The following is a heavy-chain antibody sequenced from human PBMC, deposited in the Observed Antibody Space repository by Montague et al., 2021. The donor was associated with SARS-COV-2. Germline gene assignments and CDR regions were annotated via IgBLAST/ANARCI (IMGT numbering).Heavy chain of an antibody. J-gene: IGHJ4*02. CDR3: ARGMHYYDSSGYYFNY. CDR1: GGSISSYY. D-gene: IGHD3-22*01. V-gene: IGHV4-59*01. Sequence: SETLSLTCTVSGGSISSYYWSWIRQPPGKGLEWIGYIYYSGSTNYNPSLKSRVTISVDTSKNQFSLKLSSVTAADTAVYYCARGMHYYDSSGYYFNYWGQGTLVTVSS. CDR2: IYYSGST.